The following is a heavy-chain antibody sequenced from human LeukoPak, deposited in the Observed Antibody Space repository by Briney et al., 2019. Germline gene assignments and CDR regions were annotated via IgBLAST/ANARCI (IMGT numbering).Heavy chain of an antibody. CDR2: IYYSGST. J-gene: IGHJ4*02. D-gene: IGHD3-3*01. CDR1: GGSISSSNYY. V-gene: IGHV4-39*07. CDR3: ARAFWSGYYVYY. Sequence: SETLSLTCTVSGGSISSSNYYWGWIRQAPGKGLEWIGNIYYSGSTYYNPSLKSRVAISVDTSKNQFSLKLSSVTAADTAVYYCARAFWSGYYVYYWGQGNLVTVSS.